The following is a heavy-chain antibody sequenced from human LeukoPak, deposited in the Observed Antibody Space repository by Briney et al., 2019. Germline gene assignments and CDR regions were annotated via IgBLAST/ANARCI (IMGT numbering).Heavy chain of an antibody. V-gene: IGHV4-61*02. J-gene: IGHJ4*02. CDR3: ARGTSPRYCSSTSCSYFDY. CDR2: IYTSGSA. Sequence: SQTLSLTCTVSGGSISSGSYYWSWIRQPAGKVLEWIGRIYTSGSANYNPSLKSRVTISVDTSKSQFSLKLSSVTAADTAVYYCARGTSPRYCSSTSCSYFDYWGQGTLVTVSS. D-gene: IGHD2-2*01. CDR1: GGSISSGSYY.